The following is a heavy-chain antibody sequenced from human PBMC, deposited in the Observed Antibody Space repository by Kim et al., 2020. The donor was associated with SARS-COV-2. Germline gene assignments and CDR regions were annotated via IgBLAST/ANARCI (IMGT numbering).Heavy chain of an antibody. CDR1: GFTFSSYA. CDR3: AKNYRSYYYGMDV. V-gene: IGHV3-23*01. J-gene: IGHJ6*02. Sequence: GGSLRLSCAASGFTFSSYAMSWVRQAPGKGLEWVSAISGSGCSTYYADSVKGRFTISRDNSKNTLYLQMNSLRAEDTAVYYCAKNYRSYYYGMDVWGQGTTVTVSS. CDR2: ISGSGCST. D-gene: IGHD3-10*01.